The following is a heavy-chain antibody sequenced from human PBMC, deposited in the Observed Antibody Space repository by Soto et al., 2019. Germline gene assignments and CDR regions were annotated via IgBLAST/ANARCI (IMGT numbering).Heavy chain of an antibody. J-gene: IGHJ6*02. D-gene: IGHD3-10*01. CDR3: VREGGTLGLSLGELFPTKNYHYYGMDV. CDR2: INPNTGDT. CDR1: GYSFTGYY. Sequence: QLQLVQSGAEVRKPGASVKISCKASGYSFTGYYIHWLRQAPGQGPEWMGWINPNTGDTNYAQQFQGWVTMTRDTSISTAYMELSRLKSDDTAVFYCVREGGTLGLSLGELFPTKNYHYYGMDVWGQGTTVTVSS. V-gene: IGHV1-2*04.